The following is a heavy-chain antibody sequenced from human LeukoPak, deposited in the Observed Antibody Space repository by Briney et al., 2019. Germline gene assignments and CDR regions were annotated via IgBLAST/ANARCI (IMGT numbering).Heavy chain of an antibody. J-gene: IGHJ4*02. CDR3: VRHVRTDYGYVWGSYR. D-gene: IGHD3-16*02. CDR2: IYYSGGT. V-gene: IGHV4-39*01. CDR1: GXSISSSSYY. Sequence: SETLSLTCTVSGXSISSSSYYWGWIRQPPGKGLEWIGSIYYSGGTYYNPSLKSRVTISVDTSENQFSLNLSSVTAADTAVYYCVRHVRTDYGYVWGSYRWGQGTLVTVSS.